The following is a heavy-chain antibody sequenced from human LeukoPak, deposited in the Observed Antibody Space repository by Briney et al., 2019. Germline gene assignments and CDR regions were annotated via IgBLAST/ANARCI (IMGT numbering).Heavy chain of an antibody. J-gene: IGHJ5*02. Sequence: GGSLRLSCAASGFTFSSYWMHWVRQAPGKGLVWVSRISSDGSTTIYADSVKGRFTISRDNAKNTLYLQMNSLRAEDTAVYYCARDPPAVAINTYAWGQGTLVTVSS. CDR3: ARDPPAVAINTYA. CDR2: ISSDGSTT. V-gene: IGHV3-74*01. CDR1: GFTFSSYW. D-gene: IGHD6-13*01.